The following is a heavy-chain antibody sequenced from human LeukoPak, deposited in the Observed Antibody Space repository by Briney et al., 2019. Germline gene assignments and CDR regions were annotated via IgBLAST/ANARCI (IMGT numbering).Heavy chain of an antibody. CDR1: GFTFSSYA. Sequence: TGGSLRLSCAASGFTFSSYAISWVRQAPGKGLEWVSGISGSGGTTKYADSVKGRFTFSRDNSKNTLYLQMNSLTAEDTAVYYCAKAAGQWPVFYGLDVWGQGTTVTVSS. V-gene: IGHV3-23*01. D-gene: IGHD6-19*01. CDR3: AKAAGQWPVFYGLDV. J-gene: IGHJ6*02. CDR2: ISGSGGTT.